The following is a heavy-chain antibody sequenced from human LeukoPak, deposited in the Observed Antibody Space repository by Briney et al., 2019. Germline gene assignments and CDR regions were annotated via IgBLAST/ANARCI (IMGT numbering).Heavy chain of an antibody. CDR2: LSGSGSNT. CDR3: AKYSRPPSIDY. Sequence: PGGSLRLSCAASGFTFSNNAMNWVRQAPGKGLEWVSGLSGSGSNTYYADSLKGRFTISRDNSKNTLYLQMNSLRAEDTAVYYCAKYSRPPSIDYWGQGTLVTVSS. V-gene: IGHV3-23*01. D-gene: IGHD6-13*01. CDR1: GFTFSNNA. J-gene: IGHJ4*02.